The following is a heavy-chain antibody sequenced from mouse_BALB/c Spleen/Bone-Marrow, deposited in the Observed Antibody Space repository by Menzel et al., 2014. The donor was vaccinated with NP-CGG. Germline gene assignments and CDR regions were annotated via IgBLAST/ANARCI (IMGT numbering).Heavy chain of an antibody. Sequence: EVQVVESGGGLVQPGGSLKLSCAASGFTFSSYGMSWVRQTPDKRLELVATINSNGGSTYYPDSVKGRFTISRDNAKNTLYLQMSSLRSEDTAMYYCARARGVTTATPYYFDYWGQGTALTVSS. CDR2: INSNGGST. V-gene: IGHV5-6-3*01. D-gene: IGHD1-2*01. J-gene: IGHJ2*01. CDR3: ARARGVTTATPYYFDY. CDR1: GFTFSSYG.